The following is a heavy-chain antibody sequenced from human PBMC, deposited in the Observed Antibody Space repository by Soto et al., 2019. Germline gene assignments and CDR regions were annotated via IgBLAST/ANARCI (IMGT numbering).Heavy chain of an antibody. D-gene: IGHD3-10*01. CDR2: LHSGGDT. J-gene: IGHJ6*02. CDR1: GIPVSSNY. Sequence: GGSLRLSCVASGIPVSSNYMTWVRQAPGKGLEWVSVLHSGGDTYYANSVKGRFTISRHDSTNTVFLQMNSLTAEDTAVYYCARDGPYYYASRMDVWGQGTMVTVSS. V-gene: IGHV3-53*04. CDR3: ARDGPYYYASRMDV.